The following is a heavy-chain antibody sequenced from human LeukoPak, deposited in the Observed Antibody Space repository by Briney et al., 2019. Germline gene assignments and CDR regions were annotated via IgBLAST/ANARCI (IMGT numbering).Heavy chain of an antibody. D-gene: IGHD3-10*01. Sequence: PSETLSLTCTVSGGSISSSSYYWGWIRQPPGKGLEWIGSIYYSGSTYYNPSLKSRVTISVDTSKNQFSLKLSSVTAADTAVYYCARRHYYGLGVGHAFDIWGQGTMVTVSS. J-gene: IGHJ3*02. CDR3: ARRHYYGLGVGHAFDI. CDR1: GGSISSSSYY. V-gene: IGHV4-39*07. CDR2: IYYSGST.